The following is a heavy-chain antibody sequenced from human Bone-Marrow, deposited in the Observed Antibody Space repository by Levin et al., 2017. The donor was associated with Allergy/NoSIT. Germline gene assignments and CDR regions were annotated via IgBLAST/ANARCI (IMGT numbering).Heavy chain of an antibody. CDR2: IKQDGSEK. CDR3: ASGSDFLTGYYSGFDY. Sequence: GGSLRLSCAASGFTFSTYWMTWVRQAPGKGLQWVANIKQDGSEKYYVDSVKGRFTISRDNAKNSLYLQMNSLRAEDTAVYYCASGSDFLTGYYSGFDYWGQGILVTVSS. CDR1: GFTFSTYW. D-gene: IGHD3-9*01. J-gene: IGHJ4*02. V-gene: IGHV3-7*01.